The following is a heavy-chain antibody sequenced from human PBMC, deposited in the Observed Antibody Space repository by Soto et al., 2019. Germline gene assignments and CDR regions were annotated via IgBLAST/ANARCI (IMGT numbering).Heavy chain of an antibody. CDR2: IYFRGTT. CDR3: ARMNYYDTSGYPFDY. CDR1: GGSISSYY. J-gene: IGHJ4*02. D-gene: IGHD3-22*01. Sequence: SETLSLTCTVSGGSISSYYWSWIRQPPGKGLEWIGYIYFRGTTNYNPSLKSRVTMSADTSKNQFSLKLNSVTAADTSVYYCARMNYYDTSGYPFDYWGQGMMVTVS. V-gene: IGHV4-59*01.